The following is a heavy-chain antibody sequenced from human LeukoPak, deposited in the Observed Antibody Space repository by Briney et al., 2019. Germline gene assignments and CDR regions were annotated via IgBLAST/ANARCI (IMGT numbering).Heavy chain of an antibody. Sequence: GGSLRLSCAASGFTFNTYAMSWVRQAPGKRLEWVSAIGASDPGTYYADSVKGRFTISRDNSKNTLFLQMNSLRAEDTAIYYCAKAPVSSCTGAYCYHFDCWGQGTLVTVSS. J-gene: IGHJ4*02. CDR2: IGASDPGT. V-gene: IGHV3-23*01. CDR3: AKAPVSSCTGAYCYHFDC. CDR1: GFTFNTYA. D-gene: IGHD2-21*02.